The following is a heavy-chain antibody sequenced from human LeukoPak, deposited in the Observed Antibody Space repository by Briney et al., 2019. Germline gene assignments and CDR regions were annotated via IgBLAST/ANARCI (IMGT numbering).Heavy chain of an antibody. V-gene: IGHV3-21*04. Sequence: GGSLRLSCAASAFSLNTYNMNWVRQAPGKGLEWVSSISYTGTYIYYADSVKGRFTISRDNAQNSLYLQMNSLRVQDTAVYYCVRDRGSYRPIDYWGQGTLVTVSS. CDR3: VRDRGSYRPIDY. J-gene: IGHJ4*02. CDR2: ISYTGTYI. D-gene: IGHD1-26*01. CDR1: AFSLNTYN.